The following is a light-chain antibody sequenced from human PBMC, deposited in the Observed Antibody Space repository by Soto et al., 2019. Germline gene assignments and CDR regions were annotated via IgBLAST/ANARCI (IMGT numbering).Light chain of an antibody. CDR2: DVT. Sequence: QSVLTQPASVSGSPGQSISVSCTGTSSDVGGYNYVSWYQQHPDKAPRLMIYDVTNRPSGVSDRFSGSKSGNTASLTISGLQAEDEADYYCSSYTSNNTYVFGTGTQLTVL. V-gene: IGLV2-14*03. CDR1: SSDVGGYNY. J-gene: IGLJ1*01. CDR3: SSYTSNNTYV.